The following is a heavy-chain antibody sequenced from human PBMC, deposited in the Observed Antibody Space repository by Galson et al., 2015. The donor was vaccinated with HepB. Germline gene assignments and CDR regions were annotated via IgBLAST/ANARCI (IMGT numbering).Heavy chain of an antibody. V-gene: IGHV1-18*01. Sequence: SVKVSCKASGGTFSSYAISWVRQAPGQGPEWMGWISAYNGNRNFAQNLQGRVTMTTDASTSTAYMELRSLKSDDTAVYYCARVHSYGYGSYFDYWGQGTLVTVSS. CDR2: ISAYNGNR. D-gene: IGHD5-18*01. J-gene: IGHJ4*02. CDR1: GGTFSSYA. CDR3: ARVHSYGYGSYFDY.